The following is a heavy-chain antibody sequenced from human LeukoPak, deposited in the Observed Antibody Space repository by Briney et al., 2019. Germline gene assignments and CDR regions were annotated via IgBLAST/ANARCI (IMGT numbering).Heavy chain of an antibody. Sequence: PSETLSLTCTVSGVAICSSIDYWGWIREPPGGGLGWVGSSCYRERIYYNPTLQSPVPISVDTSQNPFSLKQTSATAADTPVYYCARVGRRSSDRYYFDYSGQGTPATLSS. D-gene: IGHD6-19*01. CDR1: GVAICSSIDY. V-gene: IGHV4-39*07. J-gene: IGHJ4*02. CDR2: SCYRERI. CDR3: ARVGRRSSDRYYFDY.